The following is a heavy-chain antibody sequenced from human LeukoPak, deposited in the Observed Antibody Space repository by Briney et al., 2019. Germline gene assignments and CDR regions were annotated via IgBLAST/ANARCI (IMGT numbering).Heavy chain of an antibody. Sequence: GGSLRLSCAASGFTFSSYSMNWVRQAPGKGLEWVSSISSSSSYIYYAASVKGRFTISRDNAKNSRYLQMNSLRAEDTAVYYCARDSVSIAACHPDYWGQGTLVTVSS. V-gene: IGHV3-21*01. D-gene: IGHD6-6*01. CDR3: ARDSVSIAACHPDY. J-gene: IGHJ4*02. CDR2: ISSSSSYI. CDR1: GFTFSSYS.